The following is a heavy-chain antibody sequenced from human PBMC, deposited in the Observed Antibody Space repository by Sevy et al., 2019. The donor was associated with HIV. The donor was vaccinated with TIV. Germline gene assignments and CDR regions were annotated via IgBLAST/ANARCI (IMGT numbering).Heavy chain of an antibody. CDR3: ARGRGWFDP. J-gene: IGHJ5*02. CDR2: INHSGST. Sequence: SETLSLTCAVYGGSFSGYYWSWIRQPPGKGLEWIGEINHSGSTNYNPSLKSRVTISVDTSKNQYSLKLSSVTAADTAVYYCARGRGWFDPWGQGTLVTVSS. CDR1: GGSFSGYY. V-gene: IGHV4-34*01.